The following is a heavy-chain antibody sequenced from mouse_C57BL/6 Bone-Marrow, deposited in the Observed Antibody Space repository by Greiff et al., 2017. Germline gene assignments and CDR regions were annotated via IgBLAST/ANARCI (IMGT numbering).Heavy chain of an antibody. CDR2: IRNKANGYTT. CDR1: GFTFTDYY. J-gene: IGHJ2*01. Sequence: EVKLVESGGGLVQPGGSLSLSCAASGFTFTDYYMSWVRQPPGKALEWLGFIRNKANGYTTEYSASVKGRFTISRDNSQSILYLQMNALRAEDSATYYCARFGTTVGFDYWGQGTTLTVSS. V-gene: IGHV7-3*01. D-gene: IGHD1-1*01. CDR3: ARFGTTVGFDY.